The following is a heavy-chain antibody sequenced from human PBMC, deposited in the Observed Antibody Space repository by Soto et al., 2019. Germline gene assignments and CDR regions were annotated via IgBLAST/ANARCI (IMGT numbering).Heavy chain of an antibody. V-gene: IGHV3-23*01. CDR1: GFTISSYA. D-gene: IGHD6-6*01. CDR2: ISGSGGST. J-gene: IGHJ4*02. Sequence: PGGSLRLSCAASGFTISSYAMSWVRQAPGKGLEWVSAISGSGGSTYYADSVKGRFTISRDNSKNTLYLQMNSLRAEDTAVYYCAKDFAGSSSSGYYDYWRQGTLVTVSS. CDR3: AKDFAGSSSSGYYDY.